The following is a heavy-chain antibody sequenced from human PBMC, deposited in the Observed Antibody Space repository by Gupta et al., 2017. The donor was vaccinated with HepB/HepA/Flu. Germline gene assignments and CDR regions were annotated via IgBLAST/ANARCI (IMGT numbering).Heavy chain of an antibody. D-gene: IGHD2-8*01. V-gene: IGHV3-74*01. CDR3: ARDMFTKIDY. CDR2: INSDGSST. CDR1: GFTFSNYW. Sequence: EVQVVESGGGLVQPGGSLSLSCAAYGFTFSNYWMHWVRQAPGKGLVWVSRINSDGSSTTYADSVKGRFTISIDNAKNTLYLQMNSLRAEDTTVYFCARDMFTKIDYWGQGTLVTVSS. J-gene: IGHJ4*02.